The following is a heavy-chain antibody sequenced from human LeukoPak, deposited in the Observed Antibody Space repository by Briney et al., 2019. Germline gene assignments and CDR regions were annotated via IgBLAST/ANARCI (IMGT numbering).Heavy chain of an antibody. V-gene: IGHV4-39*01. CDR1: GGSISSSSYY. J-gene: IGHJ4*02. D-gene: IGHD3-10*01. CDR2: IYYSGST. CDR3: ARISGPGDY. Sequence: PSETLSLTCTVSGGSISSSSYYWGWIRQPPGKGLEWIGSIYYSGSTYYSPSLKSRVTISVDTSKNQFSLKLSSVTAADTAVYYCARISGPGDYWGQGTLVTVSS.